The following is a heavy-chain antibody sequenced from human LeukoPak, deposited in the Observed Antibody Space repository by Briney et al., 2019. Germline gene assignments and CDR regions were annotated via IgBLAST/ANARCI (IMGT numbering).Heavy chain of an antibody. J-gene: IGHJ4*02. D-gene: IGHD5-12*01. CDR2: IIVSGNSA. Sequence: GGSLRLSCAASRFTFSTYAMSWVRQAPGKGLEWVSSIIVSGNSAYYGDSVKGRFTISRDNSKNTLYLQMTSLRAEDTARYYCAKTVAMDSWGQGTLVTVSS. CDR3: AKTVAMDS. V-gene: IGHV3-23*01. CDR1: RFTFSTYA.